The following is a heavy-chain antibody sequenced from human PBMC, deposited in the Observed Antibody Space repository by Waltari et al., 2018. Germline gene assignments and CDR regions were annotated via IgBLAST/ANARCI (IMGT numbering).Heavy chain of an antibody. CDR3: ARVKYYDFWSGYLSPNGMDV. D-gene: IGHD3-3*01. V-gene: IGHV3-7*04. CDR1: GFTFSSYW. Sequence: EVQLVESGGGWVQPGGSLRLSCAASGFTFSSYWMSWVRQAPGKGQEWVANIKQDGSEKYYVDSVKGRFTISRDNAKNSLYLQMNSLRAEDTAVYYCARVKYYDFWSGYLSPNGMDVWGQGTTVTVSS. CDR2: IKQDGSEK. J-gene: IGHJ6*02.